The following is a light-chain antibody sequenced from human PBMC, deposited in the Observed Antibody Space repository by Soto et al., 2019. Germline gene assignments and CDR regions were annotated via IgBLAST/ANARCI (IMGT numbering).Light chain of an antibody. CDR3: QQYGSSPGT. J-gene: IGKJ1*01. Sequence: LTQSPGTLSLSPGERATLSCRASQSVSSSYLAWYQQKPGQAPRLLIYGASSRATGIPDRFSGSGSGTDFTLTISRLEPEDFAVYYCQQYGSSPGTFG. CDR1: QSVSSSY. CDR2: GAS. V-gene: IGKV3-20*01.